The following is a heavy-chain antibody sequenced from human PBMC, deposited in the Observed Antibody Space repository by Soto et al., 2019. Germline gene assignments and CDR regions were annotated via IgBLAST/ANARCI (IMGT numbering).Heavy chain of an antibody. J-gene: IGHJ1*01. Sequence: SETLSLTCAVYGGSFSGYYWSWIRQPPGKGLEWIGEINHSGSTNYNPSLKSRVTISVDTSKNQFSLKLSSVTAADTAVYYCARGRWYYDSSGYYPNEYFQHWGQGTLVTSPQ. CDR2: INHSGST. V-gene: IGHV4-34*01. CDR3: ARGRWYYDSSGYYPNEYFQH. CDR1: GGSFSGYY. D-gene: IGHD3-22*01.